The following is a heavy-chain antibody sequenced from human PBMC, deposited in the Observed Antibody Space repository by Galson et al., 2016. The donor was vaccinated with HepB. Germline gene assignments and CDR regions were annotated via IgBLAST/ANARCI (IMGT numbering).Heavy chain of an antibody. J-gene: IGHJ4*02. CDR2: LNPDGSLI. CDR3: VRELRTGL. V-gene: IGHV3-74*01. Sequence: SLRLSCAASGFTFSTYWMYWVRQTPGKGLMCVSRLNPDGSLINYADSVKGRFTISRDNAKSTLYLQMNSLRVEDTAVYYCVRELRTGLWGKGILVTVSS. D-gene: IGHD1-14*01. CDR1: GFTFSTYW.